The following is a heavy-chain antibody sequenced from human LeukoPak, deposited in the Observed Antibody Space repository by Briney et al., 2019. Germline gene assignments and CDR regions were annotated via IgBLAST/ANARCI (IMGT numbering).Heavy chain of an antibody. D-gene: IGHD4-23*01. Sequence: GGSLRLSCAASGFTFSSYAMSWVRQAPGKGLEWVSAISGSGGSTYYADSVKGRFTISRDNSKNTLYLQMNSLRAEDTAVYYCARDNDYGGDFDYWGQGTLVTVSS. CDR3: ARDNDYGGDFDY. CDR1: GFTFSSYA. CDR2: ISGSGGST. J-gene: IGHJ4*02. V-gene: IGHV3-23*01.